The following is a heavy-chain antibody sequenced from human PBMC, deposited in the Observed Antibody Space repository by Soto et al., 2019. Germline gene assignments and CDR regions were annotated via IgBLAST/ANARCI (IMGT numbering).Heavy chain of an antibody. CDR2: IYYNGST. CDR3: ARYRISGSWSKFDY. D-gene: IGHD6-13*01. CDR1: GLTISSASYY. Sequence: SETLSLTXSVSGLTISSASYYWSWIRQHPGKGLEWVGNIYYNGSTYYSPSLKSRVTVWFDTSKNQFSLRLTSVTAADTAVYYCARYRISGSWSKFDYWGQGTRVTVSS. V-gene: IGHV4-31*02. J-gene: IGHJ4*02.